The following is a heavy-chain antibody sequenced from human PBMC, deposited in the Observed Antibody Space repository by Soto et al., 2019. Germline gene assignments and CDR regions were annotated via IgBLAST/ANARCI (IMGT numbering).Heavy chain of an antibody. V-gene: IGHV3-74*01. D-gene: IGHD2-21*02. J-gene: IGHJ4*02. CDR2: INSDGSST. CDR3: ARVTDVYCGGDCYAYYFDY. Sequence: GGSLRLSCAASGFTFSSYWMHWVRQAPGKGLVWVSRINSDGSSTSYADSVKGRFTISRDNAKNTLYLQMNSLRAEDTAVYYCARVTDVYCGGDCYAYYFDYWGQGTLVTVSS. CDR1: GFTFSSYW.